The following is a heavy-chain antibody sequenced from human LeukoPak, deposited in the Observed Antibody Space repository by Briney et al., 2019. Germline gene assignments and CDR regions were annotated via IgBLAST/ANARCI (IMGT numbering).Heavy chain of an antibody. Sequence: GGSLRLSCAASGFTFSSYSMNWVRQAPGKGLEWVSYISSSSSTIYYADSVKGRFTISRDNAKNSLYLQMNSLRAEDTAVYYCASGRLGYSYGHDYWGQGTLVTVSS. V-gene: IGHV3-48*04. CDR1: GFTFSSYS. J-gene: IGHJ4*02. D-gene: IGHD5-18*01. CDR2: ISSSSSTI. CDR3: ASGRLGYSYGHDY.